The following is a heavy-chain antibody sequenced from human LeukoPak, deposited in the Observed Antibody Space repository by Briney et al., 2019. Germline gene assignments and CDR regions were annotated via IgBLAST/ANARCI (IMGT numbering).Heavy chain of an antibody. D-gene: IGHD1-1*01. CDR2: IYYSGST. J-gene: IGHJ5*02. CDR3: ASGGELEPAWFDP. Sequence: SETLSLTCTVSGASISSYYWSWIRQPPGKGLEWIGYIYYSGSTNYNPSLKSRVTISVDTSKNQFSLKLSSVTAADTAVYYCASGGELEPAWFDPWGQGTLVTVSS. CDR1: GASISSYY. V-gene: IGHV4-59*08.